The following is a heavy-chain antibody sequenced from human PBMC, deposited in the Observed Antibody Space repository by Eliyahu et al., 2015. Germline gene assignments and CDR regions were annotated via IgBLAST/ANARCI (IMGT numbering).Heavy chain of an antibody. J-gene: IGHJ6*03. Sequence: EVHLVESGGALVQPGGSLRLTCAASGVTVXXXLMNWVRQAPGKGLEWVSIIYTDGRTYYADSVKGRFTLSRDNSKNTLSLQMNSLRAEDTAVYYCARDPSGGYSSASHSYMDVWGKGTTVTVSS. CDR3: ARDPSGGYSSASHSYMDV. CDR2: IYTDGRT. CDR1: GVTVXXXL. V-gene: IGHV3-66*02. D-gene: IGHD1-26*01.